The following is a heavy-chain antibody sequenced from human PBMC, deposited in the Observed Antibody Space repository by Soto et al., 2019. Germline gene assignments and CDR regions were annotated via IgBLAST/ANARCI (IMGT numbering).Heavy chain of an antibody. V-gene: IGHV1-46*01. CDR2: INPSDGST. Sequence: ASVNVSCKSAGYTFTSNHMHWVRQAPGQGLEWMGIINPSDGSTIYVEKFQGRVTMTRNTSTSTLYMELSSLRSEDTAVYYCARAKQLGKYYFDPWGQGTMGTVSS. CDR3: ARAKQLGKYYFDP. D-gene: IGHD6-6*01. J-gene: IGHJ4*01. CDR1: GYTFTSNH.